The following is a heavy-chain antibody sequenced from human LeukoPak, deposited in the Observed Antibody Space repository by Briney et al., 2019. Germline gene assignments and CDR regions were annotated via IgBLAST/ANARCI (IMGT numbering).Heavy chain of an antibody. J-gene: IGHJ4*02. D-gene: IGHD5/OR15-5a*01. CDR3: ARVYDLIFDY. V-gene: IGHV4-39*07. Sequence: SETLSLTCTVSGGSISSSSYYWGWIRQPPGKGLEWIGSIYYSGSTYYNPSLKGRVTISVDTSKNQFSLKLSSVTAADTAVYYCARVYDLIFDYRGQGTLVTVSS. CDR2: IYYSGST. CDR1: GGSISSSSYY.